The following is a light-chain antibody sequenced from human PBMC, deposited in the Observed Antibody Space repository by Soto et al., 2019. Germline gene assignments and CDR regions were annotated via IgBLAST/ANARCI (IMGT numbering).Light chain of an antibody. V-gene: IGKV3-11*01. Sequence: EIVLTHSPVTLSLSPGERAALSCRASQSVRSYLAWYQKKPGQAPRLLIYDASNRATGIPARLSGSGYGTDLTITISSIETEDFEVYYCQQRSNWPLTFGHGTRLEI. CDR1: QSVRSY. CDR2: DAS. CDR3: QQRSNWPLT. J-gene: IGKJ5*01.